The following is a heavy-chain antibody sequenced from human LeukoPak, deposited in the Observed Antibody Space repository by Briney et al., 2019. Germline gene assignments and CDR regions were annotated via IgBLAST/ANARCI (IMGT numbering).Heavy chain of an antibody. CDR1: GYTFTSYY. CDR3: ARQRLELPWGPDY. D-gene: IGHD1-7*01. CDR2: INPSGGST. V-gene: IGHV1-46*01. J-gene: IGHJ4*02. Sequence: ASVKVSCKASGYTFTSYYMHWVRQAPGQGLEWMGIINPSGGSTSYAQKFQGRVTMTRDKSISTAYLQWSSLKASDTAMYYCARQRLELPWGPDYWGQGTLVTVSS.